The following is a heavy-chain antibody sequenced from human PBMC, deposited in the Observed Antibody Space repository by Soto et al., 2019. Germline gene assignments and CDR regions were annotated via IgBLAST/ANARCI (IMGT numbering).Heavy chain of an antibody. V-gene: IGHV4-34*01. Sequence: SETLSLTCAVYGGSFSGYYWSWIRQPPGKGLEWIGEINHSGSTNYNPSLKSRVTISVDTSKNQFSLKLSSVTAADTAVYYCASAGSGGDYYYGMDVWGQGTTVT. D-gene: IGHD6-19*01. CDR2: INHSGST. CDR1: GGSFSGYY. J-gene: IGHJ6*02. CDR3: ASAGSGGDYYYGMDV.